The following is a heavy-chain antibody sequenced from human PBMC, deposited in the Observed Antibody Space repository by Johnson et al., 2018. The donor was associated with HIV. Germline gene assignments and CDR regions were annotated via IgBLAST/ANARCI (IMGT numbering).Heavy chain of an antibody. CDR2: IWNDGRDK. J-gene: IGHJ3*02. CDR3: AKDRTIHDAFDI. V-gene: IGHV3-33*06. CDR1: GVIFSSYG. Sequence: QVQLVESGGGVVQPGRSLRLSCAASGVIFSSYGMHWVRQAPGKGLEWVALIWNDGRDKYYEEAVQGRFTICRDNSRNTLYLQMTSLRAEDTAVYYCAKDRTIHDAFDIWGQGTMVTVSS. D-gene: IGHD5-18*01.